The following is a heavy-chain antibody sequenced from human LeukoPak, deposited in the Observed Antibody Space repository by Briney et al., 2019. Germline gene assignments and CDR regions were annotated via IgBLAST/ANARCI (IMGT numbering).Heavy chain of an antibody. D-gene: IGHD6-13*01. V-gene: IGHV3-74*01. CDR3: TRVQAGRAGLMDV. CDR2: IDPDGSTT. Sequence: GGSLRLSCAASGFTFSTYGMHWVRQAPGEGLVWVSRIDPDGSTTNYADSVKGRFTTSRDNAKNTLYLQMNSLRAEDTALYYCTRVQAGRAGLMDVWGRGTTVTVSS. CDR1: GFTFSTYG. J-gene: IGHJ6*02.